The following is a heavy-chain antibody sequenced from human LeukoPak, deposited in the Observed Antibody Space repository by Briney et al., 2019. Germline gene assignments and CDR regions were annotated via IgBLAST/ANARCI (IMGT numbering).Heavy chain of an antibody. CDR3: ARAPLSGSYLINWFDP. CDR1: GFTFSAYS. CDR2: ISTSSSYI. Sequence: GGSLRLSCAASGFTFSAYSMNWVRQAPGKGLEWVSSISTSSSYIYYVYSVKGLFTISREYARNSLYLQMNSLRAEDTAVYYCARAPLSGSYLINWFDPWGQGTLVTVSS. J-gene: IGHJ5*02. V-gene: IGHV3-21*01. D-gene: IGHD1-26*01.